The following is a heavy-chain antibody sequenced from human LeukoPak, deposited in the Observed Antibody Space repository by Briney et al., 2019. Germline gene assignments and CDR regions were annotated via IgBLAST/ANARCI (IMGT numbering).Heavy chain of an antibody. CDR3: ARSTWLLDK. CDR2: IYYSGST. J-gene: IGHJ4*02. CDR1: GGSISSYY. V-gene: IGHV4-59*01. D-gene: IGHD3-22*01. Sequence: SETLSLTCTDSGGSISSYYWSWIRQPPGKGLEWIGYIYYSGSTNYNPSLKSRVTISVDTSKNQFSLKLSSVTAADTAVYYCARSTWLLDKWGQGTLVTVSS.